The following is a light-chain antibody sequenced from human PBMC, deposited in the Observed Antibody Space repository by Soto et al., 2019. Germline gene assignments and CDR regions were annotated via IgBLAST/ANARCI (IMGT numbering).Light chain of an antibody. Sequence: DIVITQSPATLSVSPGERATLSCRAGQGVTTNFAWYQQKSGQSPRLLIYDASNRAPGVAARFSGSGSGTDFTLTISSLEPEDFAIYYCQQRNNWPLITFGGGTKVDIK. CDR1: QGVTTN. CDR2: DAS. CDR3: QQRNNWPLIT. J-gene: IGKJ4*01. V-gene: IGKV3-11*01.